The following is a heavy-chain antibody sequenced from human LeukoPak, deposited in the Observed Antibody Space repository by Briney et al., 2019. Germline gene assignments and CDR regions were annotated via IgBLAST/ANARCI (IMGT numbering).Heavy chain of an antibody. CDR3: ARPRVVVAATGAYFDY. D-gene: IGHD2-15*01. CDR2: IYPGDSDT. V-gene: IGHV5-51*01. CDR1: GYSFTSYW. Sequence: GESLKISCKGSGYSFTSYWIGWVRQMPGKGLEWMGIIYPGDSDTRYSPSFQGQVTISADKSISTAYLQWSSLKASDTAMYYCARPRVVVAATGAYFDYWGQGTLVTVSS. J-gene: IGHJ4*02.